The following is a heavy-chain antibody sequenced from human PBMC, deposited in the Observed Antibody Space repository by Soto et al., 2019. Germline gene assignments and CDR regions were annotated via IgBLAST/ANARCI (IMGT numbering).Heavy chain of an antibody. J-gene: IGHJ6*02. Sequence: QVQLQQWGAGLLKPSETLSLTCAVYGGSFSGYYWSWIRQPPGKGLEWIGEINHSGSTNYNPSLKSRVTISVDTSKNQFSLKLSSVTAADTAVYYCARIYDFAGMDVWGQGTTVTVSS. CDR1: GGSFSGYY. V-gene: IGHV4-34*01. CDR2: INHSGST. D-gene: IGHD3-3*01. CDR3: ARIYDFAGMDV.